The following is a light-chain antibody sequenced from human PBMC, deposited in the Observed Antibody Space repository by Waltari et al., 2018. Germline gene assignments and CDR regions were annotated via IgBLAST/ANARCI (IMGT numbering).Light chain of an antibody. CDR2: DTS. V-gene: IGKV3-11*01. J-gene: IGKJ3*01. Sequence: EIVLTQSPATLSLSPGERATLSCRASQSVGNYLAWYQQKPGQAPRLLIYDTSTRATGVAARFSGSASGTDFTLTISSLEPEDFAVYYCQQRGNWPPFTFGPGTKVDVK. CDR3: QQRGNWPPFT. CDR1: QSVGNY.